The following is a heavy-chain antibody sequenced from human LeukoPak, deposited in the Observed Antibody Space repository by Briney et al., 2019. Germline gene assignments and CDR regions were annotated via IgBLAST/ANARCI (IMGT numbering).Heavy chain of an antibody. CDR3: ARQMEGEPGSFDF. Sequence: GASVKVSCKASGGTFSSYAISWVRQAPGQGLEWMGGIIPIFGTANYAQKFQGRVTITADESTSTAYMELSSLRSEDTAVYYCARQMEGEPGSFDFWGQGTLVTVSS. J-gene: IGHJ4*02. V-gene: IGHV1-69*01. D-gene: IGHD1-14*01. CDR1: GGTFSSYA. CDR2: IIPIFGTA.